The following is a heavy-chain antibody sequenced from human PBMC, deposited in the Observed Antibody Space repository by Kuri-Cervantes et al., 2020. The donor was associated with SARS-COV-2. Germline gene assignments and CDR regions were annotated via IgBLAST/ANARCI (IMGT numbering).Heavy chain of an antibody. J-gene: IGHJ5*02. CDR2: INHSGST. Sequence: GSLRLSCAASGFTFSGHWIHWVRQAPGKGLEWIGEINHSGSTNYNPSLKSRVTISVDRSKNQFSLKLSSVTAADTAVYYCARKSVRGIWFDPWGQGTLVTVSS. V-gene: IGHV4-34*01. CDR1: GFTFSGHW. D-gene: IGHD3-10*01. CDR3: ARKSVRGIWFDP.